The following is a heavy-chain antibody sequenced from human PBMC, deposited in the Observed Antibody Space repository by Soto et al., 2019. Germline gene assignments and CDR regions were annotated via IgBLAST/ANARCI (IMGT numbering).Heavy chain of an antibody. V-gene: IGHV3-30*18. Sequence: QVQLVESGGGVVQPGRSLRLSCAASGFTFSTYDMHWVRQAPGKGLEWVAVISSDGSNDYYADSVKGRFTISRDNSKNTLYVQMNSLRAEDTAVYYCAKDLGDSSADDGADYWGQGTLVTVSS. CDR2: ISSDGSND. CDR1: GFTFSTYD. J-gene: IGHJ4*02. CDR3: AKDLGDSSADDGADY. D-gene: IGHD6-25*01.